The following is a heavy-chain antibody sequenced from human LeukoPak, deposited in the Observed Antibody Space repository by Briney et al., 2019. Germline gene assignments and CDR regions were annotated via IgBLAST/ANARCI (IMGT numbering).Heavy chain of an antibody. CDR1: GFTVSSNY. CDR2: IYSGGST. V-gene: IGHV3-53*01. CDR3: ARGGGYSSSWYEEPPFDY. J-gene: IGHJ4*02. Sequence: GGSLRLSCAASGFTVSSNYMSWVRQAPGKGLEWVSVIYSGGSTYYADSVKGRFTISRDNSKNTLYLQMNSLRAEDTVVYYCARGGGYSSSWYEEPPFDYWGQGTLVTVSS. D-gene: IGHD6-13*01.